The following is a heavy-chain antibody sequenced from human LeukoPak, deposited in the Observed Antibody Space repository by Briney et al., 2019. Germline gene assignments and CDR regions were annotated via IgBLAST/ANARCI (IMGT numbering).Heavy chain of an antibody. V-gene: IGHV4-39*07. CDR3: ARDQDYYGSGSYGPDY. CDR1: GGSISSSSYY. J-gene: IGHJ4*02. CDR2: IYYSGST. Sequence: TSETLSLTCTVSGGSISSSSYYWGWIRQPPGKGLEWIGSIYYSGSTFYNPSLKSRVTISVDPSKNQFSLKLSSVTAADTAVYYCARDQDYYGSGSYGPDYWGQGILVTVSS. D-gene: IGHD3-10*01.